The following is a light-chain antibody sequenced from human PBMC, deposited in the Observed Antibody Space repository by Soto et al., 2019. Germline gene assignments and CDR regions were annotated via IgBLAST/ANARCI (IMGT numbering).Light chain of an antibody. CDR1: SRDVGGYNY. V-gene: IGLV2-14*01. CDR3: TSYTTSSIVV. J-gene: IGLJ2*01. Sequence: QSALTQPASVSGSPGQSISISCTGNSRDVGGYNYVSWFQQHPGKAPKLMIYEVSNRPSGVSNRFSGSKSGNTASLTISGIQAEDEADYYCTSYTTSSIVVFGGGTKLTVL. CDR2: EVS.